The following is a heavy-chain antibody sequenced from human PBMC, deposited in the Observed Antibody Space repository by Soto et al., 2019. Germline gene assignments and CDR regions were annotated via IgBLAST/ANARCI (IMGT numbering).Heavy chain of an antibody. D-gene: IGHD2-15*01. CDR1: GSTFSGCH. V-gene: IGHV1-2*02. CDR2: INPTRGGT. CDR3: ASDVATRNCRSGNSNYYYYHVMNV. J-gene: IGHJ6*02. Sequence: ASVKVSCKASGSTFSGCHMQWGRQAPGDGHHWMAWINPTRGGTNYAQKFQGRVTMTRDPSISTAYMELSRLRCDDTAGYGCASDVATRNCRSGNSNYYYYHVMNVWAQAPRGTVS.